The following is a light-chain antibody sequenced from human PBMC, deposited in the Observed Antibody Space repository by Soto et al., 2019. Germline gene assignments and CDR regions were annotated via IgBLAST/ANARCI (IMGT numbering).Light chain of an antibody. CDR3: SSYACSNKSVV. J-gene: IGLJ2*01. Sequence: QSALTQPPSASGSPGQSVTISCTGTSSDVGGYNYVSWYQQHPGKAPKLMIYEVSKRPSGVPDRFSGSKSGNTASLTVSGLQAEDEADYSCSSYACSNKSVVFGGGTKLTVL. V-gene: IGLV2-8*01. CDR2: EVS. CDR1: SSDVGGYNY.